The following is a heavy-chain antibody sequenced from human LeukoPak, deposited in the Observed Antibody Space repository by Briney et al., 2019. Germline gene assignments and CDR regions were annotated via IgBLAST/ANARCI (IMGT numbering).Heavy chain of an antibody. V-gene: IGHV1-8*01. J-gene: IGHJ4*02. D-gene: IGHD5-18*01. CDR3: ARVDSSNGSDFDY. CDR1: GYTFTSYD. CDR2: MNPNSGNT. Sequence: ASVKVSCKASGYTFTSYDINWVRQATGQGLEWMGWMNPNSGNTGYAQKFQGRVNMTRNTSISTAYMELSSLRSEDTAVYYCARVDSSNGSDFDYWGQGTLVTVSS.